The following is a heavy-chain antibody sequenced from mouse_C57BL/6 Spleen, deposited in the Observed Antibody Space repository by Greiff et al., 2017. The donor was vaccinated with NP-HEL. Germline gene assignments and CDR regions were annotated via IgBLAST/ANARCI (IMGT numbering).Heavy chain of an antibody. J-gene: IGHJ3*01. CDR1: GYAFTNYL. D-gene: IGHD3-3*01. V-gene: IGHV1-54*01. CDR3: ARRGPGFAY. Sequence: VQRVESGAELVRPGTSVKVSCKASGYAFTNYLIEWVKQRPGQGLEWIGVINPGSGGTNYNEKFKGKATLTADKSSSTAYMQLSSLTSEDSAVYFCARRGPGFAYWGQGTLVTVSA. CDR2: INPGSGGT.